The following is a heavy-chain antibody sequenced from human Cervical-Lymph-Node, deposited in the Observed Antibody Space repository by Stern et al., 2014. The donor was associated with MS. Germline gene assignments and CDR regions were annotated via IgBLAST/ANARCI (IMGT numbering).Heavy chain of an antibody. Sequence: VQLVESGGGVVQPGRSLRLSCAASGFTFSSYGMHWVRQAPGKGLEWVAVISYDGSNKYYADSVKGRFTISRDNSKNTLYLQMNSLRAEDTAVYYCPKDQSWELLVYYYGMDVWGQGTTVTVSS. D-gene: IGHD1-26*01. CDR3: PKDQSWELLVYYYGMDV. CDR2: ISYDGSNK. CDR1: GFTFSSYG. V-gene: IGHV3-30*18. J-gene: IGHJ6*02.